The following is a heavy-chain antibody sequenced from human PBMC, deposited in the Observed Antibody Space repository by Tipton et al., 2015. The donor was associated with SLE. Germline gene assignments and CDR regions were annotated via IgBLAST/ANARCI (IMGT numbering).Heavy chain of an antibody. CDR2: IYTSGST. CDR3: ARGGDYYDSERAGAFDI. J-gene: IGHJ3*02. D-gene: IGHD3-22*01. V-gene: IGHV4-4*07. Sequence: TLSLTCTVSGGSISSYYWSWIRQPAGKGLEWIGRIYTSGSTNYNPSLKSRVTISVDTSKNQFSLRLSSVTAADTAVYYCARGGDYYDSERAGAFDIWGQGTMVPVSS. CDR1: GGSISSYY.